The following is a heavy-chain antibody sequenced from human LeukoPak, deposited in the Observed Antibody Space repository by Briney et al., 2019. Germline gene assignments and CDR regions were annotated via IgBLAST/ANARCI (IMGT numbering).Heavy chain of an antibody. D-gene: IGHD1-1*01. V-gene: IGHV3-23*01. Sequence: GGSLRLSCADSGFTFSSYAMSWVRQAPGKGLEWVSAISGSGGSTYYADSVKGRFTISRDNSKNTLYLQMNSLRAEDTAVYYCARDQDRTGTTDFDYWGQGTLVTVSS. CDR3: ARDQDRTGTTDFDY. J-gene: IGHJ4*02. CDR1: GFTFSSYA. CDR2: ISGSGGST.